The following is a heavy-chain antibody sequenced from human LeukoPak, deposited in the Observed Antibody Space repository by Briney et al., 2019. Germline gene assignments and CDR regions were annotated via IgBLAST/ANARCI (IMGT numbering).Heavy chain of an antibody. J-gene: IGHJ4*02. CDR2: IYYSGST. V-gene: IGHV4-30-4*08. CDR1: GGSFSGYY. Sequence: SETLSLTCAVYGGSFSGYYWSWIRQPPGKGLEWIGYIYYSGSTYYNPSLKSRVTISVDTSKNQFSLKLSSVTAADTAVYYCARVRSSSSWLFDYWGQGTLVTVSS. CDR3: ARVRSSSSWLFDY. D-gene: IGHD6-13*01.